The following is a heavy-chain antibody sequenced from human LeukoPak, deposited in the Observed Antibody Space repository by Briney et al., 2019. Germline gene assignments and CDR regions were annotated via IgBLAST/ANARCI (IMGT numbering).Heavy chain of an antibody. J-gene: IGHJ4*02. Sequence: SETLSLTCTVSGGSISSYYWSWIRQPPGKGLEWIGYIYYSGSTNYNPSLKSRVTISGDTSKNQFSLKLRSVTAADTAVYSCAREHSYYDSSGYYYGSGYFDYWGQGTLVTVSS. D-gene: IGHD3-22*01. V-gene: IGHV4-59*01. CDR1: GGSISSYY. CDR2: IYYSGST. CDR3: AREHSYYDSSGYYYGSGYFDY.